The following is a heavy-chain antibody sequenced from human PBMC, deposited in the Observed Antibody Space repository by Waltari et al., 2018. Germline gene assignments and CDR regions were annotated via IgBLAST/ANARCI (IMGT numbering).Heavy chain of an antibody. V-gene: IGHV1-18*01. D-gene: IGHD3-3*01. CDR2: ISTSNINT. Sequence: QAQLVQSGAEVKKPGASVAVSCKASGYTFTSYGISWVRQAPGQGLEWMGWISTSNINTNYAQKFQGRLTMTTDSSTTTAYMELRSLRSDDAAVYYCVRDKDDFWSDYYNWFDLWGQGTLVTVS. CDR3: VRDKDDFWSDYYNWFDL. J-gene: IGHJ5*02. CDR1: GYTFTSYG.